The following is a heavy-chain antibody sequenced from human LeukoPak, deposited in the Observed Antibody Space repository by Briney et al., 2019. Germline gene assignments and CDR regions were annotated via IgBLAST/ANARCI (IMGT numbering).Heavy chain of an antibody. V-gene: IGHV3-30-3*01. CDR3: ARSIDMETSFDI. CDR1: GFTFSSFA. Sequence: PGGSLKLSCAASGFTFSSFAMHWVRQAPGKALEWVAVISYDGSNKYYADSVKGRFTISRDNSKNTLYLQMNSLRAEDTAVYYCARSIDMETSFDIWGQGTMVTVSS. D-gene: IGHD1-1*01. CDR2: ISYDGSNK. J-gene: IGHJ3*02.